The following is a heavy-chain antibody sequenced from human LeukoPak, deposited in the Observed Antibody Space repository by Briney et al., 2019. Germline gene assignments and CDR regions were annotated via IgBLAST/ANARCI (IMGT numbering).Heavy chain of an antibody. Sequence: GGSLRLSCAASGFTFSSYWMNWARQAPGKGLEWVSAITGRGDKTYYTDSVKGRFTLSRDNSKNTLYLQMNSLRAEDTALYYCATDGYSGYGYFDYWGQGTLVTVSS. CDR1: GFTFSSYW. J-gene: IGHJ4*02. CDR3: ATDGYSGYGYFDY. V-gene: IGHV3-23*01. CDR2: ITGRGDKT. D-gene: IGHD5-12*01.